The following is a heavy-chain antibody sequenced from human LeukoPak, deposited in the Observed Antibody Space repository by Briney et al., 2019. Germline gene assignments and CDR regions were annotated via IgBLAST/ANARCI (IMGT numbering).Heavy chain of an antibody. CDR1: GFTFSGYS. CDR3: ARESRYISDH. J-gene: IGHJ4*02. V-gene: IGHV3-48*02. D-gene: IGHD6-13*01. Sequence: PGGSLRLSCAASGFTFSGYSMTWVRQAPGKGLEWISYISSSSTTIYYADSVKGRFTISRDNAKNSLSLQMNSLRDEDTAMYYCARESRYISDHWGQGTLVTVSS. CDR2: ISSSSTTI.